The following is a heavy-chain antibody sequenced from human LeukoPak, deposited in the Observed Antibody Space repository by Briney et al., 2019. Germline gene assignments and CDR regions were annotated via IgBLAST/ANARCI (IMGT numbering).Heavy chain of an antibody. CDR2: INHSGST. Sequence: SETLSLTCAVYGGSFSGYYWSWIRQPPGKGLEWIGEINHSGSTNYNPSLKSRVTISVDTSKNQFSLKLSSVTAADTAVYYCARVRRVGVNADYWGQGTLVTVSS. CDR3: ARVRRVGVNADY. D-gene: IGHD1-26*01. CDR1: GGSFSGYY. V-gene: IGHV4-34*01. J-gene: IGHJ4*02.